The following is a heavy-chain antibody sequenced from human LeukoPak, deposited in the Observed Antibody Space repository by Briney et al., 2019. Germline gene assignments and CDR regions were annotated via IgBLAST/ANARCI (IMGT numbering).Heavy chain of an antibody. CDR2: INPNNGDT. Sequence: ASVKVSCKASGYTFTGDDVHWVRRAAGQGLEWMAWINPNNGDTNSAQKFQGRVTITRDTSISTVYMELSRLTSDDTAVYYCAREASGSYYSFFLDYWGQGTLVAVSS. J-gene: IGHJ4*02. CDR3: AREASGSYYSFFLDY. D-gene: IGHD3-10*01. V-gene: IGHV1-2*02. CDR1: GYTFTGDD.